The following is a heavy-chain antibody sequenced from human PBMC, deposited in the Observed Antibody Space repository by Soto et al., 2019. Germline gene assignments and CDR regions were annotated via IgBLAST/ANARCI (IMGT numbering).Heavy chain of an antibody. CDR3: ARDGDYVLGDSYWYFDL. CDR1: GFTFSSYG. J-gene: IGHJ2*01. V-gene: IGHV3-33*01. Sequence: QVQLVESGGGVVQPGRSLRLSCAASGFTFSSYGMHWVRQAPGKGLEWVAVIWYDGSNKYYADSVKGRFTISRDNSKNXXYLQMNSLRAEDTAVYYCARDGDYVLGDSYWYFDLWGRGTLVTVSS. CDR2: IWYDGSNK. D-gene: IGHD4-17*01.